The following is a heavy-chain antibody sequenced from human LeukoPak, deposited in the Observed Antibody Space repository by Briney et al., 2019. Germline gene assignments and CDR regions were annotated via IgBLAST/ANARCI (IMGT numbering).Heavy chain of an antibody. Sequence: SVKVSCKASGGTFSSYTISWVRQAPGQGLEWMGRIIPILGIANYAQKFQGRVTITADKSTSTAYMELSSLRSEDTAVYYCARGYCSSTSCYTELWLQLDWFDPWGQGTLVTVSS. CDR2: IIPILGIA. D-gene: IGHD2-2*02. CDR3: ARGYCSSTSCYTELWLQLDWFDP. J-gene: IGHJ5*02. CDR1: GGTFSSYT. V-gene: IGHV1-69*02.